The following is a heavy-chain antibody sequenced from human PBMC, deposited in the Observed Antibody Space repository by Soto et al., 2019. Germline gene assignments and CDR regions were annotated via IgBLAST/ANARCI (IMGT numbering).Heavy chain of an antibody. D-gene: IGHD3-10*01. J-gene: IGHJ4*02. Sequence: EVQLVESGGGLVQPGGSLRLSCAASGFTFSSYWMHWVRQAPGKGLAWVSRIKSDGSSISYADSVKGRFTISRDNAKNTLYLQMNSLRAEDTAVYYCARGGFSGSGSYIQGDYWGQGTLVTVSS. CDR1: GFTFSSYW. CDR3: ARGGFSGSGSYIQGDY. V-gene: IGHV3-74*01. CDR2: IKSDGSSI.